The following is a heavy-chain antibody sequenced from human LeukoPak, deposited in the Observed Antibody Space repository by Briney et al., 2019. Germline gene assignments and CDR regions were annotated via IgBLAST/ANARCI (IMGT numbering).Heavy chain of an antibody. Sequence: SETLSLTCIVSGGSFSSSAYYWGWIRQPPGEGPQWIGSIYHSGNTYYNSSLKSRVTISVDTSTSQFSLKLSSVTAADTAVYYCARATARTYCSGGSCYPLHFDYWGQGTLVTVSS. CDR1: GGSFSSSAYY. D-gene: IGHD2-15*01. J-gene: IGHJ4*02. V-gene: IGHV4-39*07. CDR3: ARATARTYCSGGSCYPLHFDY. CDR2: IYHSGNT.